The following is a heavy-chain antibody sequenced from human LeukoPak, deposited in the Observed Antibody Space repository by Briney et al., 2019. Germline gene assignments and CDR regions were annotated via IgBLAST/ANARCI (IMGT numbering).Heavy chain of an antibody. J-gene: IGHJ4*02. CDR2: ISSSGSTI. D-gene: IGHD3-22*01. V-gene: IGHV3-48*03. CDR3: ARAGGAYYYDASGDSFFDC. Sequence: GGSLRLSCAASGFTFSSYEMNWVRQAPGKGLEWVLYISSSGSTIYYADSVKGRFTISRDNAKNSLYLQMNSLRAEDTAVYYCARAGGAYYYDASGDSFFDCWGQGTLVTVSS. CDR1: GFTFSSYE.